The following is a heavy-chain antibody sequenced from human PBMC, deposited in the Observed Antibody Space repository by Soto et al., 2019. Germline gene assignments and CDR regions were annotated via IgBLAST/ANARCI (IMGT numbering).Heavy chain of an antibody. J-gene: IGHJ6*02. Sequence: QAQLVQSGAEVKKPGSSVKVSCKASGGTFSSYAISWVRQAPGQGLEWMGGIIPIFGTANYAQKFKGRLTITADESTSTADMELSSLRSEYTAVYFCATLMGGSRYYCYVMDVWGQGATVTVSS. CDR2: IIPIFGTA. CDR1: GGTFSSYA. V-gene: IGHV1-69*12. CDR3: ATLMGGSRYYCYVMDV. D-gene: IGHD2-15*01.